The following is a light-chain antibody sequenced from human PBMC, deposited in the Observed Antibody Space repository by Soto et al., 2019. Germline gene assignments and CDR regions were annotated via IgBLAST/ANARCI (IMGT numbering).Light chain of an antibody. CDR2: DVS. Sequence: QSVLTQPASVSGSPGQSITIFCTGTSXDVGAYNYVSWYQQHPGKAPKLMIYDVSDRPSGVSHRFSGSKSGNTAPLTISGLQDEDEADYYCSSFTSSGSYVFGTGTKVTVL. V-gene: IGLV2-14*03. CDR3: SSFTSSGSYV. CDR1: SXDVGAYNY. J-gene: IGLJ1*01.